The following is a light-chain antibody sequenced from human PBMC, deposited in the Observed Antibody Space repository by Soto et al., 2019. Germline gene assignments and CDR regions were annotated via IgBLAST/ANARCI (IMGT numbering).Light chain of an antibody. J-gene: IGKJ1*01. CDR3: QHYNSYSEA. V-gene: IGKV1-39*01. CDR1: QSISSY. CDR2: AAS. Sequence: DIQMTHSPSSLSATVGDRVTITCRASQSISSYLNWYQQKPGKAPKLLIYAASSLQSGVPSRFSGSGSGTDFTLTISSLQPDDFATYYCQHYNSYSEAFGQGTKVDI.